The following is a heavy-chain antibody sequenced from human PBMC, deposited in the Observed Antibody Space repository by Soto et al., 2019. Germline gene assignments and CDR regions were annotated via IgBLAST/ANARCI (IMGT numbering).Heavy chain of an antibody. D-gene: IGHD4-4*01. V-gene: IGHV1-8*01. CDR1: GYTFTSYD. Sequence: ASVKVSCKASGYTFTSYDINWVRQATGQGLEWMGWMNPNSGNTGYAQKFQGRVTMTRNTSISTAYMELSSLRSEDTAVYYCARGGPTAYYYYGMDVWGQGTTVTASS. CDR2: MNPNSGNT. CDR3: ARGGPTAYYYYGMDV. J-gene: IGHJ6*02.